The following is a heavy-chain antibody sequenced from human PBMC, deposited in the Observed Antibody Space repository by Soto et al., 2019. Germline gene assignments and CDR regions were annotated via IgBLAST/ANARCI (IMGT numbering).Heavy chain of an antibody. Sequence: LSETLSLTCAVSSGTISSSNWWSWVRQPPGKGLEWIGEIYHSGSTNYNPSLKSRVTISVDKSKNQFSLKLSSVTAADTAVYYCARDGVRKSNYYMDVWGKGTTVTVSS. V-gene: IGHV4-4*02. CDR3: ARDGVRKSNYYMDV. J-gene: IGHJ6*03. CDR2: IYHSGST. D-gene: IGHD3-3*01. CDR1: SGTISSSNW.